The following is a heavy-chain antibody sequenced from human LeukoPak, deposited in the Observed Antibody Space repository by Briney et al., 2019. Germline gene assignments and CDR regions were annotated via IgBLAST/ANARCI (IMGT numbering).Heavy chain of an antibody. Sequence: GASVKVSCTASGYTFTSYYMHWVRQAPGQGLEWMGIINPTGGSTSYAQKFQGRVTMTRDTSTSTVYMELSSLRSEDTAVYYCARDGARSRFDPWGQGTLVTVSS. CDR3: ARDGARSRFDP. CDR2: INPTGGST. J-gene: IGHJ5*02. V-gene: IGHV1-46*01. D-gene: IGHD1-26*01. CDR1: GYTFTSYY.